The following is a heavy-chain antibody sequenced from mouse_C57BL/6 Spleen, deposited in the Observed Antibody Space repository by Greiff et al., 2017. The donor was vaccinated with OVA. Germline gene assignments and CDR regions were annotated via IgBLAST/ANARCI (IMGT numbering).Heavy chain of an antibody. CDR2: IYPRSGNT. J-gene: IGHJ4*01. Sequence: QVQLKESGAELARPGASVKLSCKASGYTFTSYGISWVKQRTGQGLEWIGEIYPRSGNTYYNEKFKGKATLTVDKYYSTAYMELRSLTSYDSAVYFCARWSLITTVVATPYYARDYWGQGTSVTVSS. D-gene: IGHD1-1*01. V-gene: IGHV1-81*01. CDR3: ARWSLITTVVATPYYARDY. CDR1: GYTFTSYG.